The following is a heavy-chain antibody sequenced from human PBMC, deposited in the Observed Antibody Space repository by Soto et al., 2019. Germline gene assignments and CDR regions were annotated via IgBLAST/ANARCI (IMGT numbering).Heavy chain of an antibody. D-gene: IGHD2-8*01. J-gene: IGHJ4*02. CDR3: ACGTNGAFFVY. V-gene: IGHV3-11*01. CDR2: ISSRSSTI. CDR1: GFTFSDYY. Sequence: QVQLVESGGGLVKPGGSLRLSCAASGFTFSDYYMSWIRQAPGKGLEWVSYISSRSSTICYAASVKGRFTISRDNVKHSRYLRMNSLSAEDTAVYCCACGTNGAFFVYWGQGNLVTVSS.